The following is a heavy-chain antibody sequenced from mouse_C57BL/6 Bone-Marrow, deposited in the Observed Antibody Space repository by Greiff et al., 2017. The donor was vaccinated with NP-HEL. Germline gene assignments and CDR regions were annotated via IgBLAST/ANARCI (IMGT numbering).Heavy chain of an antibody. CDR3: AVQIYYCVYYYFDY. CDR1: GYTFTGYW. Sequence: QVQLKESGAELMKPGASVKLSCKATGYTFTGYWIEWVKQRPGHGLEWIGEILPGSGSTNYNEKFKGKATFTAEKSSNTAYIQLISLTTEDSAFDYCAVQIYYCVYYYFDYWGQGTTLTVSS. CDR2: ILPGSGST. D-gene: IGHD2-1*01. J-gene: IGHJ2*01. V-gene: IGHV1-9*01.